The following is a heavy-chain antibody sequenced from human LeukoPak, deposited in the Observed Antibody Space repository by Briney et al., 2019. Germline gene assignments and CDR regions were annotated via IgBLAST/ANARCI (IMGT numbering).Heavy chain of an antibody. CDR2: IYYSGST. V-gene: IGHV4-61*01. D-gene: IGHD3-10*01. J-gene: IGHJ6*03. Sequence: SETLSLTCTVSGGSISSSSYYWSWIRQPPGKGLEWIGYIYYSGSTNYNPSLKSRVTISVDTSKNQFSLKLSSVTAADTAVYYCARASSVWSGYYVDVWGKGTTVTVSS. CDR1: GGSISSSSYY. CDR3: ARASSVWSGYYVDV.